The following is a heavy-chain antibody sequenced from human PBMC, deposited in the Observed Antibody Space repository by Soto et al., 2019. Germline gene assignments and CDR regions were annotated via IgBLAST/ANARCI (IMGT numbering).Heavy chain of an antibody. J-gene: IGHJ4*02. CDR3: ARDMVGATGGFDY. Sequence: QVQLVQSGAEVKKPGSSVKVSCKASGGTFSSYAISWVRQAPGQGLEWMGGIIPIFGTARYAQKFQGRVAITADESTSTGYMELRSLRSDDTAVYYCARDMVGATGGFDYWGQGTLVTVSS. CDR1: GGTFSSYA. V-gene: IGHV1-69*01. D-gene: IGHD1-26*01. CDR2: IIPIFGTA.